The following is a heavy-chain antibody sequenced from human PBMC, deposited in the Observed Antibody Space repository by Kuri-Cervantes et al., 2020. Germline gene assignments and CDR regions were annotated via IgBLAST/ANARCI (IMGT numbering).Heavy chain of an antibody. CDR1: GGSISSSSYY. J-gene: IGHJ6*03. Sequence: SETLSLTCTVSGGSISSSSYYWGWIRQPPGKGLEWIGNIYYSGSTNYNPSLKSRVTISVDTSKNQFSLKLSSVTAADTAVYYCARLGESGYSYYYYYYMDVWGKGTTVTVSS. V-gene: IGHV4-39*07. CDR3: ARLGESGYSYYYYYYMDV. CDR2: IYYSGST. D-gene: IGHD3-3*01.